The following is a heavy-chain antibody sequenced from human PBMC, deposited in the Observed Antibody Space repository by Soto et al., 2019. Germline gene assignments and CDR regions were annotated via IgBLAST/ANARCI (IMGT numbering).Heavy chain of an antibody. CDR3: ARDRIAVAGSYYYYYYGMDV. J-gene: IGHJ6*02. V-gene: IGHV3-21*01. Sequence: GGSLRLSCAASGFTFSSYSMNWVRQAPGKGLEWVSSISSSSSYIYYADSVKGRFTISRDNAKNSLYLQMNSLRAEDTAVYYCARDRIAVAGSYYYYYYGMDVWGQGTTVTVSS. CDR2: ISSSSSYI. D-gene: IGHD6-19*01. CDR1: GFTFSSYS.